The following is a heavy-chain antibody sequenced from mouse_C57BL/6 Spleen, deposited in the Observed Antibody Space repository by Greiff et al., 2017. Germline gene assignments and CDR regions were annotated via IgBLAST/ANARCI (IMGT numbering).Heavy chain of an antibody. CDR1: GFTFSDAW. V-gene: IGHV6-6*01. CDR3: TREEGFAY. CDR2: IRNKANNPAT. J-gene: IGHJ3*01. Sequence: EVKVEQSGGGLVQPGGSMKLSCAASGFTFSDAWMDWVRQSPEKGLEWVAEIRNKANNPATYYAESVKGRFTISRDDSKSSVDLHMNSLRAEDTGIYYCTREEGFAYWGQGTLVTVSA.